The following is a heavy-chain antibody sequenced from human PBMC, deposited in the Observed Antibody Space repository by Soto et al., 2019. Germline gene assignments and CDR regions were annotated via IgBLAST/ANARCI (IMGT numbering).Heavy chain of an antibody. V-gene: IGHV3-15*01. Sequence: GGSLRLSCAASGFTFSNAWMSWVRQAPGKGLEWVGRIKSKTDGGTTDSAATEKGRFTISREESKNTLDLQMNSLKTEDTAVYYCTTGPHYDSSGYYAFDIWGQGTMVTVSS. D-gene: IGHD3-22*01. CDR2: IKSKTDGGTT. J-gene: IGHJ3*02. CDR3: TTGPHYDSSGYYAFDI. CDR1: GFTFSNAW.